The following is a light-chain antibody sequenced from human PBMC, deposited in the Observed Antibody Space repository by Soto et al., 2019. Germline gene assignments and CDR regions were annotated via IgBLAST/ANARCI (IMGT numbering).Light chain of an antibody. CDR1: QGISSH. V-gene: IGKV1-8*01. J-gene: IGKJ4*01. CDR3: QQYFSYPLT. CDR2: TAS. Sequence: AIRMTQSPSSFSASTGDRVTITCRASQGISSHLALYQVKPGKAPRLLIYTASYLESGVPSRFSGSGSGTDFTLTISSLQSEDFAVYYCQQYFSYPLTFCVGTKVEIK.